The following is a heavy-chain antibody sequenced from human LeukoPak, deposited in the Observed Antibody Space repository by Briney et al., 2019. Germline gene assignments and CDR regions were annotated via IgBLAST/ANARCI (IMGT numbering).Heavy chain of an antibody. V-gene: IGHV1-58*01. Sequence: GTSVKVSRKASGFTFTSSAVQWVRQTRGQRLEWIGWIVVGSGNTNYAQKFQERVTITRDMSTSTAYMELSSLRSEDTAVYYCAAEPSYGWDFDAFDIWGQGTMVTVSS. CDR1: GFTFTSSA. CDR2: IVVGSGNT. CDR3: AAEPSYGWDFDAFDI. J-gene: IGHJ3*02. D-gene: IGHD3-10*01.